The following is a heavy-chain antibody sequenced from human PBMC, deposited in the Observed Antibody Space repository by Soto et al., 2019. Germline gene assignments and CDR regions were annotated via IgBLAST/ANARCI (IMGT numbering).Heavy chain of an antibody. Sequence: ASVKLSFKVSVYTFTNYGINWLRHAPGQGLEWVGWFNPANRNTNYAQKFQDRVSMTTDTSTNTAYIELRGLRSDDTAVYYCARVRSGDPFDFWGQGTLDTSPQ. J-gene: IGHJ4*02. CDR1: VYTFTNYG. D-gene: IGHD2-21*02. CDR2: FNPANRNT. CDR3: ARVRSGDPFDF. V-gene: IGHV1-18*01.